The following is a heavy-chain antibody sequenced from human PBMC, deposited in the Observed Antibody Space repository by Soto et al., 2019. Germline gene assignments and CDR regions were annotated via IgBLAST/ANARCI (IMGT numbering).Heavy chain of an antibody. CDR1: GGSISTTNYY. D-gene: IGHD4-17*01. CDR3: ARRGDYDWYFDL. J-gene: IGHJ2*01. CDR2: IYDSGST. V-gene: IGHV4-39*01. Sequence: QLQLQESGPGLVKPSETLSLTCTISGGSISTTNYYWGWIRQPPGKGLEWIGTIYDSGSTYYNPSLKCRVTISVDTSKHHFSLKLSSVTAADTAVYYCARRGDYDWYFDLWGRGTLVTVSS.